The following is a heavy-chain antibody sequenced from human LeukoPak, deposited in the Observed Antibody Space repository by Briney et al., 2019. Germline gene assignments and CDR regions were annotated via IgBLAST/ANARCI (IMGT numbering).Heavy chain of an antibody. CDR2: IIPIFGTA. V-gene: IGHV1-69*13. CDR3: ATGPLYYGDYYFDY. D-gene: IGHD4-17*01. J-gene: IGHJ4*02. Sequence: GASVKVSCKASGGTFSSYAISWVRQAPGQGLEWMGGIIPIFGTANYAQKFQGRVTITADESTSTAYMELSSLRSEDTAVYYCATGPLYYGDYYFDYWGQGTLVTVSS. CDR1: GGTFSSYA.